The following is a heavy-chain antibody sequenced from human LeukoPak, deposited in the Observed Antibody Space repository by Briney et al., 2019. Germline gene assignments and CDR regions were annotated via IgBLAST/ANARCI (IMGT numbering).Heavy chain of an antibody. Sequence: PSETLSLTCAVYIDSFSNYHWNWIRQTPAKGMEWIAEVNESGGTNISPSLRSRVILSVDTSKNQFSLKLISVTVADTAIYYCARDWGVEARPGYMDVWGKGTTVTVSS. CDR2: VNESGGT. D-gene: IGHD6-6*01. J-gene: IGHJ6*03. CDR3: ARDWGVEARPGYMDV. V-gene: IGHV4-34*01. CDR1: IDSFSNYH.